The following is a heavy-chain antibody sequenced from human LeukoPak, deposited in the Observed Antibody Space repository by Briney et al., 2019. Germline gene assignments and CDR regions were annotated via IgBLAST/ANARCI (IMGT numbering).Heavy chain of an antibody. CDR2: ISTYNGKT. J-gene: IGHJ4*02. V-gene: IGHV1-18*01. CDR3: ARHPYYDTSAYYVY. Sequence: ASVKVSCKASGYTFTSYSISWVRQAPGQGPEWMGWISTYNGKTNYAQKFQGRVIMTIDTSTKTAYMELSSLRSDDSASYYCARHPYYDTSAYYVYWGQGTLVTVSS. CDR1: GYTFTSYS. D-gene: IGHD3-22*01.